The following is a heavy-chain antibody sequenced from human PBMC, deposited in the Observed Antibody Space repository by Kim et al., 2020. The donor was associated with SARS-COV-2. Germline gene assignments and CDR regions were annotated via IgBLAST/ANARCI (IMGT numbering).Heavy chain of an antibody. CDR3: AKGIAAAG. V-gene: IGHV3-30*18. D-gene: IGHD6-13*01. CDR1: GFTFSSYG. Sequence: GGSLRLSCAASGFTFSSYGMHWVRQAPGKGLEWVAVISYDGSNKYYADSVKGRFTISRDNSKNTLYLQMNSLRAEDTAVYYCAKGIAAAGWGQGTLVTVSS. J-gene: IGHJ4*02. CDR2: ISYDGSNK.